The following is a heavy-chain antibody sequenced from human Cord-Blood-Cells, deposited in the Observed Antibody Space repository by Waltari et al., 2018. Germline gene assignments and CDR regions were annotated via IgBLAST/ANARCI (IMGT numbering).Heavy chain of an antibody. CDR3: TTRPPSVVGATDY. V-gene: IGHV3-73*01. D-gene: IGHD1-26*01. J-gene: IGHJ4*02. Sequence: EVQLVVSGGGVVQPGGSLKLSCAASAFTFRGSAMPWVRQASGKGLGWVGRMRSKANSYATAYAASVKGRFTISRDDSKNTAYLQMNSLKTEDTAVYYCTTRPPSVVGATDYWGQGTLVTVSS. CDR2: MRSKANSYAT. CDR1: AFTFRGSA.